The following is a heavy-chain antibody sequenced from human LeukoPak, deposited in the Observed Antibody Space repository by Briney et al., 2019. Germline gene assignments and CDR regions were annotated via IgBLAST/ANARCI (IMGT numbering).Heavy chain of an antibody. D-gene: IGHD3-22*01. CDR2: ISWNSGSI. Sequence: QSGGSLRLSCAASGFTFDDYAMPWVRQAPGKGLEWVSGISWNSGSIGYADSVKGRFTISRDNAKKSLFLQMNSLRAEDTAVYYCARVDHYYDSGGYYRIYGMNVWGQGTTVTVSS. CDR3: ARVDHYYDSGGYYRIYGMNV. J-gene: IGHJ6*02. V-gene: IGHV3-9*01. CDR1: GFTFDDYA.